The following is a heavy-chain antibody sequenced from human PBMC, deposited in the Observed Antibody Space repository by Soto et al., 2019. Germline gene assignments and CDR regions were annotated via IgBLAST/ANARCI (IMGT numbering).Heavy chain of an antibody. CDR1: GGSISSGGYY. V-gene: IGHV4-31*03. Sequence: QVQLQESGPGLVKPSQTLSLTCTVSGGSISSGGYYWSWIRQHPGKGLEWIGYIYYSGSTYYNPSLQSRFTVSVGRSKTHFSLKLSSGTDADTAVYYCARSVFPLGQGTLVTVSS. J-gene: IGHJ5*02. CDR2: IYYSGST. CDR3: ARSVFP.